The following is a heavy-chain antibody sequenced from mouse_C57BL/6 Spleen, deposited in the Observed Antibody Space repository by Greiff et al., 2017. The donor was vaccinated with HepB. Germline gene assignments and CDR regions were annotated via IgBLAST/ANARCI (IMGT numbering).Heavy chain of an antibody. J-gene: IGHJ3*01. CDR2: INPNNGGT. D-gene: IGHD4-1*01. CDR3: ARWETVAWFAY. Sequence: EVQLQQSGPELVKPGASVKISCKASGYTFTDYYMNWVKQSHGKSLEWIGDINPNNGGTSYNQKFKGKATLTVDKSSSTAYMELRSLTSEDSAVYYCARWETVAWFAYWGQGTLVTVSA. CDR1: GYTFTDYY. V-gene: IGHV1-26*01.